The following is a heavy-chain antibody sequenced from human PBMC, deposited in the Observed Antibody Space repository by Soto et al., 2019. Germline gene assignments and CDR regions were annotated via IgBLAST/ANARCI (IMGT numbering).Heavy chain of an antibody. Sequence: QVQLVQSGAEVNKPGASVKVSCKTSGYTFTNYFIHWVRQAPGQGPEWMGIINPSADSTNYAQKFKGRATVTRHTATSTVYMELRSLRSEDTAVYYCAREYGGSRVFDYWGQGTLVTVSS. CDR3: AREYGGSRVFDY. V-gene: IGHV1-46*01. CDR1: GYTFTNYF. CDR2: INPSADST. J-gene: IGHJ4*02. D-gene: IGHD1-26*01.